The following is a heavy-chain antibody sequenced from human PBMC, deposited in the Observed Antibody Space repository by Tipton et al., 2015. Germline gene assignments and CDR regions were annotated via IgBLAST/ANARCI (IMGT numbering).Heavy chain of an antibody. CDR2: SSNSGST. V-gene: IGHV4-59*12. Sequence: TLSLTCTVSGGSISTYYWSWMRQPLGKGLEWIGYSSNSGSTNYNPSLKSRVTISLDTSKNHFSLNLSSVTAADTAVYYCARDGDCSTATCYQGGVWFDPWGPGTLVTVSP. CDR3: ARDGDCSTATCYQGGVWFDP. J-gene: IGHJ5*02. D-gene: IGHD2-2*03. CDR1: GGSISTYY.